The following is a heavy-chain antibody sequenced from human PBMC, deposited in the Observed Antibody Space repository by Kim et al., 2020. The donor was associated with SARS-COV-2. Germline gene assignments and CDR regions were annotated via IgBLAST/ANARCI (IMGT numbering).Heavy chain of an antibody. D-gene: IGHD1-26*01. CDR1: GGSISSYY. CDR3: ARATTDPDAFDI. V-gene: IGHV4-59*01. CDR2: IYYSGST. J-gene: IGHJ3*02. Sequence: SETLSLTCTVSGGSISSYYWSWIRQPPGKGLEWIGYIYYSGSTNYNPSLKSRVTISVDTSKNQFSLKLSSVTAADTAVYYCARATTDPDAFDIWGQGTMVTVSS.